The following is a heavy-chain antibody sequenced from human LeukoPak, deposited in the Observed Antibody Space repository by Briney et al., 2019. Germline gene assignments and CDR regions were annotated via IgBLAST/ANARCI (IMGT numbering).Heavy chain of an antibody. CDR2: INPNSGGT. Sequence: ASVKVSCKASGYTFTGYYMHWGRQAPGQGLEWMGRINPNSGGTNYAQKFQGRVTMTRDTSISTAYMELSRLTSDDTAVYYCARDFTTYCSNGLCLDRNWFDPWGQGTLVTVSS. J-gene: IGHJ5*02. D-gene: IGHD2-8*01. CDR1: GYTFTGYY. V-gene: IGHV1-2*06. CDR3: ARDFTTYCSNGLCLDRNWFDP.